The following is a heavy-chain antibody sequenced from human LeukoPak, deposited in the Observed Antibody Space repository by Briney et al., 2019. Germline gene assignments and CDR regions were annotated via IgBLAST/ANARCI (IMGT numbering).Heavy chain of an antibody. J-gene: IGHJ6*03. D-gene: IGHD2-2*01. CDR1: GFTFSSYA. CDR3: ARTYPYYYMDV. Sequence: PGGSLRLSCAASGFTFSSYAMHWVRQAPGKGLEYVSAISSNGGSTYYANSVKGRFTISRDNAKNSLYLQMNSLRAEDTAVYYCARTYPYYYMDVWGKGTTVTVSS. CDR2: ISSNGGST. V-gene: IGHV3-64*01.